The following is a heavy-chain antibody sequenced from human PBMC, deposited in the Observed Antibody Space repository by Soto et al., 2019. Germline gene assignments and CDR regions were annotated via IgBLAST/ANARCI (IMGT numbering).Heavy chain of an antibody. CDR1: GYSFTSYW. J-gene: IGHJ6*03. V-gene: IGHV5-51*01. CDR3: ARVHCSSTSCYLRDYYYYYMDV. Sequence: GESLKISCKGSGYSFTSYWIGWVRQMPGKGLEWMGIIYPGDSDTRYSPSFQGQVTISADKSISTAYLQWSSLKASDTAMYYCARVHCSSTSCYLRDYYYYYMDVWGKGTTVTVSS. D-gene: IGHD2-2*01. CDR2: IYPGDSDT.